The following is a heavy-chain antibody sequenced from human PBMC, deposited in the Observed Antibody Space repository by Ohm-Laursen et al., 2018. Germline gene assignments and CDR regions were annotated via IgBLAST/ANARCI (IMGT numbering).Heavy chain of an antibody. CDR3: ARQVPAATRGRFDN. V-gene: IGHV4-59*07. CDR2: IFHNGNA. Sequence: SDTLSLTCIVSGDPMSSYYWSWIRQPPGRGLEWIAYIFHNGNAVYNPSLRNRVTISVDTSRNQFSLKLSSVTASDTAVYYCARQVPAATRGRFDNWGQGTLVTVSS. CDR1: GDPMSSYY. J-gene: IGHJ5*02. D-gene: IGHD2-2*01.